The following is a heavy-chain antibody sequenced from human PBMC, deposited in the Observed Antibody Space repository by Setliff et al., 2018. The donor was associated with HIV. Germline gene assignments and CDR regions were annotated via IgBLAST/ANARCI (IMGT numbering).Heavy chain of an antibody. CDR3: ARESTAMGLDN. V-gene: IGHV3-21*01. Sequence: GGSLRLSCAASGFTSRNYKMNWVRQAPGKGLEWVSSITIGSGDVFYADSVQGRFTIFRDNAKNSLYLQMNSLRGEDTAVYYCARESTAMGLDNWGPGTLVTVSS. CDR2: ITIGSGDV. CDR1: GFTSRNYK. D-gene: IGHD5-18*01. J-gene: IGHJ4*02.